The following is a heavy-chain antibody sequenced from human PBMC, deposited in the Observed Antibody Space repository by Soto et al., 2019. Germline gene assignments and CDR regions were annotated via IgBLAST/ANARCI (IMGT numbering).Heavy chain of an antibody. D-gene: IGHD6-13*01. V-gene: IGHV4-4*02. J-gene: IGHJ5*02. CDR3: AREVNSSPARGPNWFDP. Sequence: QVQLQESGPGLVQPSGTLSLTCAVSGDSINNSHWWSWVRQTPGKGLEWIGETYHSGTTNYNPSLKTRVPISIDKSKHQFSLKMNSVTATDTAVYYCAREVNSSPARGPNWFDPWGQGTLVTVSS. CDR1: GDSINNSHW. CDR2: TYHSGTT.